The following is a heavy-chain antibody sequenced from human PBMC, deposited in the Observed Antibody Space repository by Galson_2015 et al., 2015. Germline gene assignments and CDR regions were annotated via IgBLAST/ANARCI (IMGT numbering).Heavy chain of an antibody. Sequence: SLRLSCAASGFTFSSYAMSWVRQAPGKGLEWVSAISISGDSTYYADSVKGRFTVSRDNSKNTLYVQMNSLRAEDTAVYYCAKGYYGDYSIDYWGQGTLVTVSS. CDR3: AKGYYGDYSIDY. CDR1: GFTFSSYA. CDR2: ISISGDST. J-gene: IGHJ4*02. V-gene: IGHV3-23*01. D-gene: IGHD4-17*01.